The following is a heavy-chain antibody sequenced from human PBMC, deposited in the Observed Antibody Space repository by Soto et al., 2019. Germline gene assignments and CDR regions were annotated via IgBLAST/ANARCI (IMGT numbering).Heavy chain of an antibody. CDR2: IYPSDSDT. Sequence: PGESLTISCKGSGYNFAGYWIAWVRQMPGKGLELMGIIYPSDSDTRYRPSFQGQVTISADKSISSAYLQWSSLRASDTAMYYCARGGVSTRTFDYWGQGTPGTVSS. V-gene: IGHV5-51*01. CDR1: GYNFAGYW. J-gene: IGHJ4*02. CDR3: ARGGVSTRTFDY. D-gene: IGHD3-3*01.